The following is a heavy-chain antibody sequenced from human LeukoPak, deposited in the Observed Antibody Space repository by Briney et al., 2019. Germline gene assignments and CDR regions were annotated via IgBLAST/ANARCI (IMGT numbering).Heavy chain of an antibody. D-gene: IGHD5-18*01. Sequence: SVKVSCKASGGTFSSYAISWVRQAPGQGLEWMGGIIPIFGIANYAQKFQGRVTITADKSTSAAYMELSSLRSEDTAVYYCARDMNVRGYSYGPFDYWGQGTLVTVSS. CDR2: IIPIFGIA. J-gene: IGHJ4*02. CDR1: GGTFSSYA. V-gene: IGHV1-69*10. CDR3: ARDMNVRGYSYGPFDY.